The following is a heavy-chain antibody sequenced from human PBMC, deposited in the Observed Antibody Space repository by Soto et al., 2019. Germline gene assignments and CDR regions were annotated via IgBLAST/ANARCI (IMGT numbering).Heavy chain of an antibody. CDR1: GFTVSDNY. CDR2: LYSGGRI. Sequence: GGSLRLSCAASGFTVSDNYITWVRQAPGRGLEWVSLLYSGGRIYYADSVKGRFTISRDTSKKTLYLQMNSLRTEDTAVYYCARSDPGYAYGLNVWGQGTTVTVSS. V-gene: IGHV3-53*01. D-gene: IGHD5-18*01. CDR3: ARSDPGYAYGLNV. J-gene: IGHJ6*02.